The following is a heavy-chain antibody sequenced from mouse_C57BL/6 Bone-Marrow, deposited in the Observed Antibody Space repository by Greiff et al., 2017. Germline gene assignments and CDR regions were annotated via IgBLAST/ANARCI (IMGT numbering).Heavy chain of an antibody. CDR2: IYPGSGNT. CDR1: GFTFNDYY. D-gene: IGHD1-1*01. CDR3: ARVDYVSSYWYFDV. Sequence: VQLQQSGAELVRPGASVKLSCKASGFTFNDYYINWVKQRPGQGLEWIASIYPGSGNTYYNEKFKGKATLTAEKSSSTAYMQLSSLTSEDSAVDFCARVDYVSSYWYFDVWGTGTTVTVSS. V-gene: IGHV1-76*01. J-gene: IGHJ1*03.